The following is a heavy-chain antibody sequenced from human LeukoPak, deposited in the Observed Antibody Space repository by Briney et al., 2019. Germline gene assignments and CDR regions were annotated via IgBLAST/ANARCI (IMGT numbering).Heavy chain of an antibody. J-gene: IGHJ4*02. Sequence: VASVKVSCKASGFTFSGYYLHWVRQAPGQGPEWMGWINPNSGGINYAQKFQGRVTMTRDTTISTAYMELRSLRSDDTAVYYCARDWEYSNLGPMDYWGQGTLVTVSS. D-gene: IGHD6-6*01. CDR1: GFTFSGYY. CDR2: INPNSGGI. CDR3: ARDWEYSNLGPMDY. V-gene: IGHV1-2*02.